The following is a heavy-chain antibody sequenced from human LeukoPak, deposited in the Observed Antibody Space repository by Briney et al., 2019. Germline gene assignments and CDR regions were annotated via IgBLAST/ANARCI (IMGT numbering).Heavy chain of an antibody. J-gene: IGHJ5*01. CDR3: ALAPNSNWFDF. CDR2: IDYSGSS. CDR1: GDSISSFY. V-gene: IGHV4-59*08. Sequence: SETLSLTCSVSGDSISSFYWTWIRQPPGKRLEWIGNIDYSGSSNYNPSLESRVTISIDTSRKQFFLKLDSVTAADTAVYYCALAPNSNWFDFWGQGTPVTVSS. D-gene: IGHD2-8*01.